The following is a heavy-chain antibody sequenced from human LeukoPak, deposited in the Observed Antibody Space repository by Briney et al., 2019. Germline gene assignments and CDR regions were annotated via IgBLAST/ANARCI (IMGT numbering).Heavy chain of an antibody. CDR3: ARLVGYYSRGSCYHFDY. Sequence: PSETLSLTCTASGGSISSGDDYWSWIRQPPGKGLEWIGYIYYSGTTYYNPSLKSRASISVDTSKNQFSLKLSPVTAADTAVYFCARLVGYYSRGSCYHFDYWGQGSLVTVSS. J-gene: IGHJ4*02. CDR1: GGSISSGDDY. V-gene: IGHV4-30-4*01. CDR2: IYYSGTT. D-gene: IGHD2-15*01.